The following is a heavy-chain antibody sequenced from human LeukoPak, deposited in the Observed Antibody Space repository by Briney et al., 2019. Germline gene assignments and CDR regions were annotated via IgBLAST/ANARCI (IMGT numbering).Heavy chain of an antibody. V-gene: IGHV3-74*03. D-gene: IGHD5-12*01. CDR3: AREGRVSGYDFDC. J-gene: IGHJ4*02. CDR1: GFTFSSYW. CDR2: INSDGSSI. Sequence: TGGSLRLSCAASGFTFSSYWMHWVRQAPGKGLVWVSRINSDGSSITYADSVKGRSTISRDNAKNTLYLQMNSLRVEDTAVYYCAREGRVSGYDFDCWGQGTLVTVSS.